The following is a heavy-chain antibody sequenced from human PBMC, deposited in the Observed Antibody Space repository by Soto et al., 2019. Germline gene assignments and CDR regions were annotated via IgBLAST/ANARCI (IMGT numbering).Heavy chain of an antibody. Sequence: EVQLVESGGGLVQPGGSLRLSCAASEFAFNTYWMHWVRQVPGKGLEWVSRINGDGITRTYADSVKGRFTISRDNAENILYLKMNSRRAEDTAVYYCARDKAYGLDVWGQGTTVTVSS. V-gene: IGHV3-74*01. CDR1: EFAFNTYW. CDR3: ARDKAYGLDV. J-gene: IGHJ6*02. CDR2: INGDGITR.